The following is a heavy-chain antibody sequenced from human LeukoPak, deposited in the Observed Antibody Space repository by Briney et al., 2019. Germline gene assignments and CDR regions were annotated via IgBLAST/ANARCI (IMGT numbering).Heavy chain of an antibody. CDR3: ARDHYYYGSGSYPWFDP. D-gene: IGHD3-10*01. CDR2: INPNSGGT. V-gene: IGHV1-2*02. CDR1: GYTFTRYY. J-gene: IGHJ5*02. Sequence: ASVKVSCKASGYTFTRYYVHWVRQAPGQGLEWMGWINPNSGGTNYAQKFQGRVTMTRDTSISTAYMELSRLRSDGTAVYYCARDHYYYGSGSYPWFDPWGQGTLVTVSS.